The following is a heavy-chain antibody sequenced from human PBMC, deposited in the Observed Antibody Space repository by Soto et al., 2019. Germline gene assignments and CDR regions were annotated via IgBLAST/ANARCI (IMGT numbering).Heavy chain of an antibody. Sequence: GESLKISCKGSGYSFTSYWTGWVRQIPGKGLEWMGIIYPGDSDTRYSPSFQGQVTISADKSISTAYLQWSSLKASDTAMYYCARHRFSSSWTLDYWGQGTLVTVSS. CDR3: ARHRFSSSWTLDY. J-gene: IGHJ4*02. CDR2: IYPGDSDT. CDR1: GYSFTSYW. V-gene: IGHV5-51*01. D-gene: IGHD6-13*01.